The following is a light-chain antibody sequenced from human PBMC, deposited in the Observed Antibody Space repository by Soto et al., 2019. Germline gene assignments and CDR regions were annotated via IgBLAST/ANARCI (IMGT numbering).Light chain of an antibody. CDR1: QVITND. V-gene: IGKV1-17*01. Sequence: SLSASVGDRVTIACRASQVITNDLGWCQQKPGKVPKLLIYAASTLQTGVPSRFSGSGSGTEFTLTISSLQSEDVATYYCLQHNSYPRSFGEGTKVDIK. J-gene: IGKJ4*01. CDR3: LQHNSYPRS. CDR2: AAS.